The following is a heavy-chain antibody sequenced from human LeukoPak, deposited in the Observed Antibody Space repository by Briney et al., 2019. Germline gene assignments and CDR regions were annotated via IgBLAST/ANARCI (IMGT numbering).Heavy chain of an antibody. CDR3: ARDLDDSSGYLVSQD. V-gene: IGHV1-69*01. CDR1: GGTFSSHA. J-gene: IGHJ3*01. CDR2: IIPIFGTA. D-gene: IGHD3-22*01. Sequence: ASVKVSCKASGGTFSSHAISWVRQAPGQGLEWMGGIIPIFGTANYAQKFQGRVTIAADESTSTAYMELSSLRSEDTAVYYCARDLDDSSGYLVSQDWGQGTMATVSS.